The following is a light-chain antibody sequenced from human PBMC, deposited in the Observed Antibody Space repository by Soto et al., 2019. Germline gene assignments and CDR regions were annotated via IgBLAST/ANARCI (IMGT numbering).Light chain of an antibody. CDR1: QSISSH. Sequence: EIVLTQSPATLSLSPGERATLSCRASQSISSHLAWYQQKPGQAPRLLIYGASNRATGIPARFSGSGSGTDFTLTISSLEPEDFAVYYCQQRINWPLHFGGGTKVEIK. CDR2: GAS. J-gene: IGKJ4*01. CDR3: QQRINWPLH. V-gene: IGKV3-11*01.